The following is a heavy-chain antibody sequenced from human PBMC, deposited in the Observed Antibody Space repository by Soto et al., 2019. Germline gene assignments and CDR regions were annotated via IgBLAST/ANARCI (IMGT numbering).Heavy chain of an antibody. Sequence: EVQLVESGGGLVQPGGSLRLSCAASGFTFSSYSMNWVRQAPGKGLEWVSYISSSSSTIYYADSVKGRFTISRDNAKNSLYLQMNSLRAEDTAVYYCARGDSVGRWLLLHAFDIWGQGTMVTVSS. CDR1: GFTFSSYS. J-gene: IGHJ3*02. V-gene: IGHV3-48*01. CDR2: ISSSSSTI. CDR3: ARGDSVGRWLLLHAFDI. D-gene: IGHD5-12*01.